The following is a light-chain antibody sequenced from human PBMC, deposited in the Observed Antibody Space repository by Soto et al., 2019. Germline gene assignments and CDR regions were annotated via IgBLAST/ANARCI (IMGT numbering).Light chain of an antibody. CDR1: QIIGNY. CDR3: QQSYSTLL. Sequence: PMPPPQSSLSPVVGAKVPFTSRASQIIGNYLHWYQQKPGKAPKFRFYAASSLQSGVPSRFSGSGSGTDFTLTISSLQPEDFATYYCQQSYSTLLFGGGTKVEIK. CDR2: AAS. J-gene: IGKJ4*01. V-gene: IGKV1-39*01.